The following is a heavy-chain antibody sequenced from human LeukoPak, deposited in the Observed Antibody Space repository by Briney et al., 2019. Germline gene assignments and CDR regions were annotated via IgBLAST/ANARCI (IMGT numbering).Heavy chain of an antibody. V-gene: IGHV4-4*07. CDR3: AREGPMFDSGSYSKSLGY. J-gene: IGHJ4*02. CDR1: GGSISSYY. CDR2: IYISGST. Sequence: PSETLSLTCTVSGGSISSYYWSWIRQPAGKGLEWIGRIYISGSTNYNPSLKSRVTISVDTSKNQFSLKVTSVTAADTAVYYCAREGPMFDSGSYSKSLGYWGQGFLVTVSS. D-gene: IGHD3-10*01.